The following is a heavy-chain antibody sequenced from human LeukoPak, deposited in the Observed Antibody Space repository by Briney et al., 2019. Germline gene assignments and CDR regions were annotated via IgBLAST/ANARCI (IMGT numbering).Heavy chain of an antibody. D-gene: IGHD1-26*01. Sequence: SETLSLTCTVSGGSISGYYWSWIRQPPGEGLEWIAYIYSSGLSDYNPSLKSRVTMSVDPSKNQFSLELSSVTAADTAVYYCARHRGGRFSESYCDYWGQGTLVTVSS. CDR3: ARHRGGRFSESYCDY. V-gene: IGHV4-59*08. CDR2: IYSSGLS. J-gene: IGHJ4*02. CDR1: GGSISGYY.